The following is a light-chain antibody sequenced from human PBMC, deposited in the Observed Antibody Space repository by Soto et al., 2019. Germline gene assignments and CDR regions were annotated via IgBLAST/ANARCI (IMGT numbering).Light chain of an antibody. Sequence: QSVLTQPPSASGTPGQRITISCSGSSSNIGDNPVNWYQQLPGAAPKLLIYINDQRPSGVPDRFSGSKSGTSASLAISGLQPEDEADYYCAAWDDSLNALFGTGTKLNVL. V-gene: IGLV1-44*01. CDR3: AAWDDSLNAL. CDR2: IND. CDR1: SSNIGDNP. J-gene: IGLJ1*01.